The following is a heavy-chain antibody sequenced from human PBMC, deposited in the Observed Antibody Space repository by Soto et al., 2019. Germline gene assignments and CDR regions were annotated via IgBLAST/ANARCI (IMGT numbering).Heavy chain of an antibody. CDR3: ARDSDGARRGYYFDY. J-gene: IGHJ4*02. Sequence: GESLKISCAASGFTFSSYAMHWVRQAPGKGLEWVAVISYDGSNKYYADSVKGRFTISRDNSKNTLYLQMNSLRAEDTAVYYCARDSDGARRGYYFDYWGQGTLVTVSS. CDR2: ISYDGSNK. V-gene: IGHV3-30*04. D-gene: IGHD1-26*01. CDR1: GFTFSSYA.